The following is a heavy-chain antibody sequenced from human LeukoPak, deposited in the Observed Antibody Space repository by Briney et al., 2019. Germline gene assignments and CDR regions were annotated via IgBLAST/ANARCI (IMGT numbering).Heavy chain of an antibody. CDR3: AREDYDSSGYYSVEYFQH. CDR2: IYYSGST. J-gene: IGHJ1*01. V-gene: IGHV4-61*01. D-gene: IGHD3-22*01. Sequence: SETLSLTCTVSGGSISSSSYYWGWIRQPPGKGLEWIGYIYYSGSTNYNPSLKSRVTISVDTSKNQFSLKLSSVTAADTAVYYCAREDYDSSGYYSVEYFQHWGQGTLVTVSS. CDR1: GGSISSSSYY.